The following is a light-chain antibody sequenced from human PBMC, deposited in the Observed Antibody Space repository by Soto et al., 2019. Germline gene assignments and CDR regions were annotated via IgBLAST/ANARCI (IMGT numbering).Light chain of an antibody. J-gene: IGLJ1*01. Sequence: SYELTQSSSVSVAPGQTATITCGGNNIGSKSMNWYQQKAGQAPVLVMSYDSDRPSGIPERFSGSNSGNTATLTLSRVESGDEADYYCQVWDTSNDHHVFGSGTKVTVL. CDR1: NIGSKS. V-gene: IGLV3-21*01. CDR3: QVWDTSNDHHV. CDR2: YDS.